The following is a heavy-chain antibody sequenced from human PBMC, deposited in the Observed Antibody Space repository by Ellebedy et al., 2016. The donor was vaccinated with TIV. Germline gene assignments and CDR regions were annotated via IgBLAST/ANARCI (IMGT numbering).Heavy chain of an antibody. CDR2: ISYDGSNK. CDR3: AKEYSSGWSDFDL. D-gene: IGHD6-19*01. Sequence: GESLKISXSASGFTFSSYAMHWVRQAPGKGLEWVAVISYDGSNKYYADSVKGRFTISRDNSKNTLYLQMNSLRAEDTAVYYCAKEYSSGWSDFDLWGRGTLVTVSS. J-gene: IGHJ2*01. V-gene: IGHV3-30-3*01. CDR1: GFTFSSYA.